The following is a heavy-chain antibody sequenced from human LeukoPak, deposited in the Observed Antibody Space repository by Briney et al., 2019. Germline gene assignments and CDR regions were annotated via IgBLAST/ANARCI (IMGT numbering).Heavy chain of an antibody. CDR3: ARGSAFGGAYYYYYMDV. J-gene: IGHJ6*03. CDR1: GYTFTGYY. Sequence: ASVKVSCKASGYTFTGYYMHWVRQAPGQGLEWMGWINPNSGGTNYAQKFQGRVTMTRDTSISTAYMELSRLRSDDTAVYYCARGSAFGGAYYYYYMDVWGKGTTVTVSS. CDR2: INPNSGGT. V-gene: IGHV1-2*02. D-gene: IGHD3-16*01.